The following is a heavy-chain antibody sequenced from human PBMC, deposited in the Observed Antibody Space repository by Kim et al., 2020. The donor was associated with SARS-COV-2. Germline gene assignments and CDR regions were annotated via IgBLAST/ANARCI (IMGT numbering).Heavy chain of an antibody. CDR2: IYYSGST. D-gene: IGHD3-22*01. CDR1: GGSISSYY. V-gene: IGHV4-59*13. CDR3: ARATSSLGLTTDITMIVVEGWFDP. Sequence: SETLSLTCTVSGGSISSYYWSWIRQPPGKGLEWIGYIYYSGSTNYNPSLKSRVTISVDTSKNQFSLKLSSVTAADTAVYYCARATSSLGLTTDITMIVVEGWFDPWGQGTLVTVSS. J-gene: IGHJ5*02.